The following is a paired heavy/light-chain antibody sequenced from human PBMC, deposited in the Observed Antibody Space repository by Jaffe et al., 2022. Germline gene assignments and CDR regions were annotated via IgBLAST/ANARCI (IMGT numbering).Light chain of an antibody. J-gene: IGLJ3*02. CDR2: DDS. CDR1: NIGSKS. V-gene: IGLV3-21*02. Sequence: SYVLTQPPSVSVAPGQTARITCGGNNIGSKSVHWYQQKPGQAPVLVVYDDSDRPSGIPERFSGSNSGNTATLTISRVEAGDEADYYCQVWDSSSDSWVFGGGTKLTVL. CDR3: QVWDSSSDSWV.
Heavy chain of an antibody. V-gene: IGHV3-23*01. CDR2: ISGSGGST. CDR1: GFTFSSYA. J-gene: IGHJ4*02. Sequence: EVQLLESGGGLVQPGGSLRLSCAASGFTFSSYAMSWVRQAPGKGLEWVSAISGSGGSTYYADSVKGRFTISRDNSKNTLYLQMNSLRAEDTAVYYCAKGPYGHYYGSGSYYYFDYWGQGTLVTVSS. CDR3: AKGPYGHYYGSGSYYYFDY. D-gene: IGHD3-10*01.